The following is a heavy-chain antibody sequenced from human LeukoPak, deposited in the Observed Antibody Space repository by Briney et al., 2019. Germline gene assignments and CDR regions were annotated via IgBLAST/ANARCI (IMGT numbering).Heavy chain of an antibody. J-gene: IGHJ4*02. CDR2: IYPGDSDT. Sequence: GESLELFCKGSGYIFLSLWLGWVRQMPGKGLEWMGIIYPGDSDTRYSPSFQGQVTISADKSISTAYLQWSSLKASDTAMYYYASHGRDDSSCYYFDYWGQGTLVTVSS. V-gene: IGHV5-51*01. CDR1: GYIFLSLW. CDR3: ASHGRDDSSCYYFDY. D-gene: IGHD3-22*01.